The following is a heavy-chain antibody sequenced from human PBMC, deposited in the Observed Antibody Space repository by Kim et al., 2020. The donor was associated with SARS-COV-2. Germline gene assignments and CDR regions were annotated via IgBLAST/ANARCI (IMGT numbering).Heavy chain of an antibody. CDR1: GFTFSSYS. CDR3: AHLGFNWNDDDSFDY. V-gene: IGHV3-21*01. CDR2: ISSSSSYI. Sequence: GWSLRLSCAASGFTFSSYSMNWVRQAPGKGLEWVSSISSSSSYIYYADSVKGRFTISRDNAKNSLYLQMNSLRAEDTAVYYCAHLGFNWNDDDSFDYWGQGTLVTVSS. D-gene: IGHD1-20*01. J-gene: IGHJ4*02.